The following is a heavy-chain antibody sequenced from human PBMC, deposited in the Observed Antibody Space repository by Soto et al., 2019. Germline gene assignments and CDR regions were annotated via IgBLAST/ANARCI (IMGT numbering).Heavy chain of an antibody. CDR1: GFTFSSYS. Sequence: GGSLRLSCAASGFTFSSYSMNWVRQAPGKGLEWVSSISSTSSYIDYADSVKGRFTISRDNAKNSLYLQMNSLRAEDTAVFYCARDKGNGAFDIWGQGTLVTVSS. CDR3: ARDKGNGAFDI. CDR2: ISSTSSYI. J-gene: IGHJ3*02. V-gene: IGHV3-21*01.